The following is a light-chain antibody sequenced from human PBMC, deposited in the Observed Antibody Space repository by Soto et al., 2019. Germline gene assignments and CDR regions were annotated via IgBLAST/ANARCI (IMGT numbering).Light chain of an antibody. V-gene: IGKV1-5*01. CDR2: HAS. Sequence: IQMTQSSSTLPASLGDRFTITCRASQSISNWLAWYQKKPGTAPKVLIYHASNLQSGVPARFFGSGSGTAFTLYISSLQPDDFATYYCQQYNSYSLGHGTKVEIK. CDR3: QQYNSYS. J-gene: IGKJ1*01. CDR1: QSISNW.